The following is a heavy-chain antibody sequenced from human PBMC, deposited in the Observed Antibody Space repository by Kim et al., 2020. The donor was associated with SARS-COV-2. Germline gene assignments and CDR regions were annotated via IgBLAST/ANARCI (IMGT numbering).Heavy chain of an antibody. Sequence: GGSLRLSCAASGFTFSSYSLNWVRQAPGKGLEWVSSISSSSSYIYYADSVKGRFTISRDNAKNSLYLQMNSLRAEDTAVYYCARIVVPAAIVGWFDPWGQGTLVTVSS. J-gene: IGHJ5*02. D-gene: IGHD2-2*02. CDR1: GFTFSSYS. CDR2: ISSSSSYI. V-gene: IGHV3-21*01. CDR3: ARIVVPAAIVGWFDP.